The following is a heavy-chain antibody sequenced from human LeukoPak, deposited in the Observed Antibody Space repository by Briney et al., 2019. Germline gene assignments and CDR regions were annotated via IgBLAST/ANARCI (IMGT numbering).Heavy chain of an antibody. CDR3: ARDLSSTSNWEFDY. J-gene: IGHJ4*02. D-gene: IGHD7-27*01. CDR2: INPNSGGT. CDR1: GYTFTGYY. Sequence: ASVKVSCKASGYTFTGYYMHWVRQAPGQGLEWMGRINPNSGGTNYAQKFQGRVTMTRDTSISTAYMELSRLRSGDTAVYYCARDLSSTSNWEFDYWGQGTLVTVSS. V-gene: IGHV1-2*06.